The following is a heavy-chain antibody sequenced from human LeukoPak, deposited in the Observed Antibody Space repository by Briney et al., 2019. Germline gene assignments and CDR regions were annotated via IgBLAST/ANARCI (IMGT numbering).Heavy chain of an antibody. J-gene: IGHJ4*02. Sequence: PGGSLRLSCAASGFTFSSYSMNWVRQAPGKGLEWVSSISTTGTYIYYGHSMKGRFTISRDNANNSLYLQINSLSAEDTAVYFCARDSRHGYTYGIDSWGQGTLVTVSS. CDR1: GFTFSSYS. V-gene: IGHV3-21*01. CDR3: ARDSRHGYTYGIDS. D-gene: IGHD5-18*01. CDR2: ISTTGTYI.